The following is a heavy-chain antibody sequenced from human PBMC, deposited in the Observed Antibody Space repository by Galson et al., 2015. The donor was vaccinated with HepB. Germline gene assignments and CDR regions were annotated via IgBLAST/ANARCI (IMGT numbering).Heavy chain of an antibody. CDR2: ISADGNNQ. D-gene: IGHD1-1*01. CDR3: ARESTSGIVDY. CDR1: GFTFSDHA. V-gene: IGHV3-30-3*01. Sequence: SLRLSCATSGFTFSDHALQWVRQAPGKGLDWVAVISADGNNQYFPDSARGRFTVSRDNSKNTIYLQMTSLTSEDTAVYYCARESTSGIVDYWGQGTLVTVSS. J-gene: IGHJ4*02.